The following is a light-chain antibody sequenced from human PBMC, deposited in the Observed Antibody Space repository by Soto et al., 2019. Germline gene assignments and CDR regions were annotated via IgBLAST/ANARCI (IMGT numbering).Light chain of an antibody. CDR1: SSNIGAGYD. CDR3: PSYYIRLSGPVV. V-gene: IGLV1-40*01. J-gene: IGLJ2*01. CDR2: GNS. Sequence: QSVLTQPPSVSGAPGQRVTISCTGSSSNIGAGYDVHWYQQLPGTAPKLLIYGNSNRPSGVPDRFSGSKSGTSASLAITGLQAEDEADYYGPSYYIRLSGPVVFGGGTKLTV.